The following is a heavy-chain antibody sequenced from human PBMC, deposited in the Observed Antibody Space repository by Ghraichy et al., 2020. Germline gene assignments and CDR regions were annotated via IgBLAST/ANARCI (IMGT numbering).Heavy chain of an antibody. CDR2: IRYDGSNK. D-gene: IGHD3-22*01. V-gene: IGHV3-30*02. J-gene: IGHJ3*02. CDR1: GFTFSSYG. CDR3: AKDLGSYYYDSSGLGAFDI. Sequence: GGSLRLSCAASGFTFSSYGMHWVRQAPGKGLEWVAFIRYDGSNKYYADSVKCRFTISRDNSKNTLYLQMNSLRAEDTAVYYCAKDLGSYYYDSSGLGAFDIWGQGTMVTVSS.